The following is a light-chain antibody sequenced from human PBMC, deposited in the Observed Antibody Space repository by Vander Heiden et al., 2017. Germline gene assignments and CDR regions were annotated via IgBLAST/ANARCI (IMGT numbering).Light chain of an antibody. J-gene: IGKJ4*01. Sequence: DIVMPQSPDSLAVSLGERATINCKSSQSILYSSNNKNYLAWYQQKRGQPPKLLISWASTRESGVPDRFNGSGSGTDFTLTISSLQAEDVGVYYCQQDYSTLSFGGGTKVEI. CDR2: WAS. V-gene: IGKV4-1*01. CDR1: QSILYSSNNKNY. CDR3: QQDYSTLS.